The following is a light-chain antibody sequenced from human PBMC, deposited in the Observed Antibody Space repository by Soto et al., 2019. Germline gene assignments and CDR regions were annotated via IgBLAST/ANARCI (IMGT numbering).Light chain of an antibody. J-gene: IGKJ2*01. V-gene: IGKV3-15*01. CDR1: QSVSSN. CDR3: QQYNNWPPDFT. Sequence: EIVMTQSPATLSVSPGERATLSCRASQSVSSNLAWFQQKPGQAPRLLIYDASTRATGIPVRFSGSGSATEFTLTINSLQSEDFAVYYCQQYNNWPPDFTFGQGTKLEIK. CDR2: DAS.